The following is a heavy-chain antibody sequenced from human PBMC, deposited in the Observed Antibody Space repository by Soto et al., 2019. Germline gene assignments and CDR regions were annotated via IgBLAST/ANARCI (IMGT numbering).Heavy chain of an antibody. D-gene: IGHD2-21*01. CDR1: GFSLTTTRMG. J-gene: IGHJ4*02. CDR3: AHAGDFDLVSFDR. V-gene: IGHV2-5*02. Sequence: QITLKESGPPLVRPAQTLTLTCAFSGFSLTTTRMGVAWIRQPPGKALEWLALIYWDDDKRYSPSLKNRLTVSKDTSTNRVVLTITNISPDDTGTYFCAHAGDFDLVSFDRWGPGTLVTVSS. CDR2: IYWDDDK.